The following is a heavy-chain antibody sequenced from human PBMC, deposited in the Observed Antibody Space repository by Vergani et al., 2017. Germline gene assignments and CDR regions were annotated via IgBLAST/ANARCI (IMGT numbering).Heavy chain of an antibody. J-gene: IGHJ4*02. CDR2: IKRKSDGGTT. V-gene: IGHV3-15*01. D-gene: IGHD2-15*01. CDR1: GITFSNAW. Sequence: EVQLVESGGGLVKPGGSLRLSCAASGITFSNAWMSWVRQTPGKGLEWLGLIKRKSDGGTTDYPAPVKGKFSISRDDSKNTLYLDIKSLKVDDTAVYYCTAGVDGGSRGIDCWGQGALVTVSS. CDR3: TAGVDGGSRGIDC.